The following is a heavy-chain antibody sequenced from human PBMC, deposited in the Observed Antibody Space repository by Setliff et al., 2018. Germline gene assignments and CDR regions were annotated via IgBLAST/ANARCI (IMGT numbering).Heavy chain of an antibody. D-gene: IGHD2-15*01. CDR3: ARVRRHCTGGICHRYFGC. J-gene: IGHJ4*02. V-gene: IGHV1-3*03. Sequence: ASVKVSCKASGYIFTSYAMHWVRQAPGQRLEWMGWINAGNDDTKYSEELQGRVTITRDTSASTAYMELSSLRPEDMAVYYCARVRRHCTGGICHRYFGCLGQGTLVTGPS. CDR2: INAGNDDT. CDR1: GYIFTSYA.